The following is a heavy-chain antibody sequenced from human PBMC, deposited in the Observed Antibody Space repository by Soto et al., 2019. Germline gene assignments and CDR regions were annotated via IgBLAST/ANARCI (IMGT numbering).Heavy chain of an antibody. CDR1: GFTFGNYL. D-gene: IGHD2-2*02. CDR2: ITPDASQI. CDR3: ATDIHATWLLNS. Sequence: PGGSLRLSCSASGFTFGNYLMTWVRQAPGKGLEWVALITPDASQIYYADSVKGRFTISRDNSKNTLYLQMNSLRAEDTSLYLCATDIHATWLLNSWGQGTLVTVSS. V-gene: IGHV3-30-3*01. J-gene: IGHJ4*02.